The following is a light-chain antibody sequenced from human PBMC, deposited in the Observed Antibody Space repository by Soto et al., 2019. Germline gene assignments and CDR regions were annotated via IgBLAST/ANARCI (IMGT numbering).Light chain of an antibody. J-gene: IGLJ1*01. Sequence: QSVLTQPPSASGSPGQSVTISCTGSSSDVGGYNYVSWYQQHPGKAPKLMIYEVTKRPSGVPDRFSGSKSGNTSSLTVSGLQAEDEAVYYCSSYAGSSNVFGTWTKLTVL. CDR2: EVT. V-gene: IGLV2-8*01. CDR1: SSDVGGYNY. CDR3: SSYAGSSNV.